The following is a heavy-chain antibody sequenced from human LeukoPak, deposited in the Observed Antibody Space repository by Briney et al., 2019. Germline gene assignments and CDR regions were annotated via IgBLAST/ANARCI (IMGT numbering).Heavy chain of an antibody. D-gene: IGHD3-10*01. CDR3: GRDIRVRYMPMVRAVEYYQYHAMDV. J-gene: IGHJ6*02. V-gene: IGHV3-30*03. Sequence: AGSLRLSCAASGFSLTSNGMHWVRQAPGKGLEWVAFISHDGNKKYYADSVKGRFTVSRDSSKSTLFLQMASLRRDDTAVYYCGRDIRVRYMPMVRAVEYYQYHAMDVWGQGTTVTVYS. CDR1: GFSLTSNG. CDR2: ISHDGNKK.